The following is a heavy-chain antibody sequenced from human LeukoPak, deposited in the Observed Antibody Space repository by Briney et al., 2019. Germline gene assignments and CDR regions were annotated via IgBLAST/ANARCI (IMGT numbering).Heavy chain of an antibody. CDR2: ISTSGSVF. CDR3: ARVVVGWTENTCDF. V-gene: IGHV3-48*02. Sequence: GSLRLSCTMSGFNLSAYSMNWFRQAPGKGLEWVSFISTSGSVFYYADSVKGRFTLSRDNARNSLFMQINTLRDDDTAVYFCARVVVGWTENTCDFWGQGTLVTVSS. J-gene: IGHJ4*02. D-gene: IGHD6-19*01. CDR1: GFNLSAYS.